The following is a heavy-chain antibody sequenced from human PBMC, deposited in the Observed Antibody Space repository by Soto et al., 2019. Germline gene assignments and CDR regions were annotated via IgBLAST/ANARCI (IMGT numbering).Heavy chain of an antibody. D-gene: IGHD2-15*01. CDR3: ARDTIAHGGNPDWYFDL. CDR1: GGTFSSYA. V-gene: IGHV1-69*13. J-gene: IGHJ2*01. Sequence: SVKVSCKASGGTFSSYAISWVRQAPGQGLEWMGGIIPIFGTANYAQKFQGRVTITADESTSTAYMELSSLRSEDTAVHYCARDTIAHGGNPDWYFDLWGRGTLVTVSS. CDR2: IIPIFGTA.